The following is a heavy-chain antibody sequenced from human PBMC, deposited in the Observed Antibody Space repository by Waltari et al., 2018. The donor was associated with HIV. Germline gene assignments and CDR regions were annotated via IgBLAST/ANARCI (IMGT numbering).Heavy chain of an antibody. Sequence: QVQLQQWGAGLLKPSETLSLTCAVYGGSFSGYYWSWIRQPPGKGLEWIGEINHSGSTNYNPSLKSRVTISVDTSKNQFSLKLSSVTAADTAVYYCARHADSSGYYGKPGFDYWGQGTLVTVSS. CDR3: ARHADSSGYYGKPGFDY. D-gene: IGHD3-22*01. V-gene: IGHV4-34*01. CDR2: INHSGST. J-gene: IGHJ4*02. CDR1: GGSFSGYY.